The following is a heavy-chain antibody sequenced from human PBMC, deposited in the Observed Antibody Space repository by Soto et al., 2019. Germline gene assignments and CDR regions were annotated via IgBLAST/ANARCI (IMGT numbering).Heavy chain of an antibody. CDR3: RAWLLAESFDV. D-gene: IGHD2-21*02. Sequence: VQLVESGGGLMQPGGSLRLSCAASGFSVNSNFMNWVRKAPGKGLEWVSFTPRTGATLYAESVKGRLIVSRADANNAVYLRLNSLKVDDTAVYYCRAWLLAESFDVWGPGTVVTVSA. CDR2: TPRTGAT. J-gene: IGHJ3*01. CDR1: GFSVNSNF. V-gene: IGHV3-53*01.